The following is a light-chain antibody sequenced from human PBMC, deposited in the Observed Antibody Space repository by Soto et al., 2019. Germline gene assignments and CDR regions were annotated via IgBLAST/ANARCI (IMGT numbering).Light chain of an antibody. CDR1: QSISTY. Sequence: DIQMTQSPSSLSASVGDRVTITCRASQSISTYLNWYQQKPGKAPNLLIYAASSLQSGVPSRFSGSGSGTDFTLTISSQQPEDSATYYCQQSYSTWTFGQGTKVEI. V-gene: IGKV1-39*01. CDR3: QQSYSTWT. CDR2: AAS. J-gene: IGKJ1*01.